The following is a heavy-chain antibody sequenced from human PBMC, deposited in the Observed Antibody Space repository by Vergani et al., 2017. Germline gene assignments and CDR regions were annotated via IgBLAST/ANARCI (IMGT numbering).Heavy chain of an antibody. D-gene: IGHD2-2*01. CDR2: IIPILGIA. V-gene: IGHV1-69*08. CDR1: GGTFSSYT. J-gene: IGHJ6*02. Sequence: QVQLVQSGAEVKKPGSSVKVSCKASGGTFSSYTISWVRQAPGQGLEWMGRIIPILGIANYAQKFQGRVTSTADKSTSTAYMELSSLRSEDTAVYYCARDFWGSTSDYYYYGMDVWGQGTTVTVSS. CDR3: ARDFWGSTSDYYYYGMDV.